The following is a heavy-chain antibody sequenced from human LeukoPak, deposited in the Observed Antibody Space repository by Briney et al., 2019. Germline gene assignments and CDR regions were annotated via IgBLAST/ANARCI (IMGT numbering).Heavy chain of an antibody. CDR2: TYYSGST. Sequence: TSQILSLTCTVSGGSISSGDYYWSWIRQPPGKGLEWIGYTYYSGSTYYNPSLKSRVTISVDTSKNQFSLKLSSVTAADTAVYYCARVSGPYGDYYVDYWGQGTLVTVSS. CDR3: ARVSGPYGDYYVDY. CDR1: GGSISSGDYY. V-gene: IGHV4-30-4*01. J-gene: IGHJ4*02. D-gene: IGHD4-17*01.